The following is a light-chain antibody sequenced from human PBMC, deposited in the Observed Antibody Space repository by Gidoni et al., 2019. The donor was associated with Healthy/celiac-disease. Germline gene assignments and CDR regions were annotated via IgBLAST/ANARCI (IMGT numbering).Light chain of an antibody. Sequence: EIVITQSPAPLSVSPGERATLSCRASQSVSSNLAGYQQKPGQAPRLLIYGASTRATGIPARFSGSGSGTEFTLTISSLQSEDFAVYYCQQYNNWPPYTFGQGTKLEIK. CDR3: QQYNNWPPYT. J-gene: IGKJ2*01. CDR2: GAS. V-gene: IGKV3-15*01. CDR1: QSVSSN.